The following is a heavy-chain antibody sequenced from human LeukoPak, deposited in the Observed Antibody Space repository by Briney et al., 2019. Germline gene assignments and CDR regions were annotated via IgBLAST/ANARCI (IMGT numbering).Heavy chain of an antibody. CDR3: ARSNQADDY. D-gene: IGHD1-14*01. Sequence: GRSLRLSCAASGFTLSSYWVHWVRQVPGKGLVWVARINPGGSSITYADSVKGRFTISRDNAKNTLYLQMDSLRAEDTGVYYCARSNQADDYWGQGTLVTVSS. J-gene: IGHJ4*02. CDR1: GFTLSSYW. CDR2: INPGGSSI. V-gene: IGHV3-74*01.